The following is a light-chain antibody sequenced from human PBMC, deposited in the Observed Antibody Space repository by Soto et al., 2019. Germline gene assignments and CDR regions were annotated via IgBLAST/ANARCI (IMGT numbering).Light chain of an antibody. V-gene: IGLV2-8*01. Sequence: QSVLTQPPSASGSPGQSVTISCTGTSSDVGGYNYVSWYQQHPGKAPKLMIYEVSKRPSGVPDRFSGSKFGNAASLTVSWVQAGGKADYYCSSYAGYNSYVFGTGTKVTV. CDR1: SSDVGGYNY. CDR3: SSYAGYNSYV. J-gene: IGLJ1*01. CDR2: EVS.